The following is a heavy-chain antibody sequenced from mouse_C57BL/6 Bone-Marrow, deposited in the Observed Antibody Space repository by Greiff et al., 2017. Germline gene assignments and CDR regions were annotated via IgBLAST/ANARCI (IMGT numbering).Heavy chain of an antibody. Sequence: EVKLMESGAELVRPGSSVKMSCKTSGYTFTSYGINWVKQRPGQGLEWIGYIYIGNGYTEYNEKFKGKATLTSDTSSSTAYMQLSSLTSEDSAIYVCARGEVCDSLYAMDDWGQGTSVTVSS. CDR3: ARGEVCDSLYAMDD. D-gene: IGHD2-4*01. J-gene: IGHJ4*01. CDR1: GYTFTSYG. CDR2: IYIGNGYT. V-gene: IGHV1-58*01.